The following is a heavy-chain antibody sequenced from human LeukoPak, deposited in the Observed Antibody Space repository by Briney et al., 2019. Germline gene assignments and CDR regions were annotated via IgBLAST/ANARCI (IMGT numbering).Heavy chain of an antibody. CDR2: VSDSGSDT. J-gene: IGHJ4*02. CDR3: AKRVPYSSSSVYFDN. CDR1: GFTFSNHG. Sequence: PGGSLRLSCAASGFTFSNHGMSWVRQASGKGLEWASAVSDSGSDTYYADSVKGRFTVSRDNSKNTLYLQMNSLRAEDTAVYYCAKRVPYSSSSVYFDNWGQGTLVTVSS. D-gene: IGHD6-6*01. V-gene: IGHV3-23*01.